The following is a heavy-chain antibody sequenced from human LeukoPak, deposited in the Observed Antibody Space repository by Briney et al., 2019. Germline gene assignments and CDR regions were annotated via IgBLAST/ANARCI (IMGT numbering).Heavy chain of an antibody. CDR2: INAGNGNT. J-gene: IGHJ4*02. CDR3: ARRYCSGGSCYEIDY. D-gene: IGHD2-15*01. V-gene: IGHV1-3*01. CDR1: GYTFTSYA. Sequence: ASVKVSCKASGYTFTSYAMHWVRQAPGQRLEWMGWINAGNGNTKYSQKFQGRVTITRDTSASTAYMELSSLRSEDTAVYYCARRYCSGGSCYEIDYWGQGTLVTVSS.